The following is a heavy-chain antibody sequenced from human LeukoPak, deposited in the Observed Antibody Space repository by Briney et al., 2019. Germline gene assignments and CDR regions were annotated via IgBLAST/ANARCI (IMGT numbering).Heavy chain of an antibody. D-gene: IGHD6-13*01. V-gene: IGHV3-66*01. CDR3: ARGAPGIAAAGIPEYFDY. CDR1: GFTVSSNY. Sequence: GGSLRLSCAASGFTVSSNYMSWVRQAPGKGLEWVSVIYSGGSTYYADSVKGRFTISRDNSKNTLYLQMNSLRAEDTAVYYCARGAPGIAAAGIPEYFDYRGQGTLVTVSS. J-gene: IGHJ4*02. CDR2: IYSGGST.